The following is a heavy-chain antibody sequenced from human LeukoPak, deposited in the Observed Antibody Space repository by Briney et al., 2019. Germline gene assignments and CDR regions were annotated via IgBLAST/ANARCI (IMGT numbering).Heavy chain of an antibody. CDR2: IYYSGST. CDR3: ARQSTIAAARIDP. J-gene: IGHJ5*02. Sequence: SETLSLTCTVSGGSTSSSSYYWGWIRQPPGKGLEWIGSIYYSGSTNYNPSLKSRVTISVDTSKNQFSLKLNSVTAADTAVYYCARQSTIAAARIDPWGQGTLVTVSS. D-gene: IGHD6-25*01. CDR1: GGSTSSSSYY. V-gene: IGHV4-39*01.